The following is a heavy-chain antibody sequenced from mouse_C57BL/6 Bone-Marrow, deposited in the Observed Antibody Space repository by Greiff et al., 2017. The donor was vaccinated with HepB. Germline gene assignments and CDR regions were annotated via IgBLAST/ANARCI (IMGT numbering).Heavy chain of an antibody. CDR2: ISSGGSYT. V-gene: IGHV5-6*01. J-gene: IGHJ4*01. Sequence: DVQLQESGGDLVKPGGSLKLSCAASGFTFSSYGMSWVRQTPDKRLEWVATISSGGSYTYYPDSVKGRFTISRDNAKNTLYLQMSSLKSEDTAMYYCARGDSPYYYAMDYWGQGTSVTVSS. CDR3: ARGDSPYYYAMDY. CDR1: GFTFSSYG. D-gene: IGHD3-3*01.